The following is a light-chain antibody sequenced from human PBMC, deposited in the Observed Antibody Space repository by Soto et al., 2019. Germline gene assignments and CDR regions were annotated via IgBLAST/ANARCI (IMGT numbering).Light chain of an antibody. V-gene: IGLV2-14*01. CDR3: SSYRSGGTFV. CDR1: SSDVGGYNY. Sequence: QSVLTQPDSVSGSPGQSIAISCTGTSSDVGGYNYVSWHQQHPGKAPKVLISVVSNRPSGVSNRFSGSKSGNTASLTISGLQAEDEADYYCSSYRSGGTFVFGSGTKV. CDR2: VVS. J-gene: IGLJ1*01.